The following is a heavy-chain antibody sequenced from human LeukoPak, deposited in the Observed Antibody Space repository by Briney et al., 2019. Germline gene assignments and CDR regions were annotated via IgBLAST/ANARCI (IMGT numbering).Heavy chain of an antibody. V-gene: IGHV3-15*01. D-gene: IGHD2/OR15-2a*01. Sequence: GGSLRLSCAASGFTFSIDWMNWVRQAPGKGLEWVGRIKTNTDGGTTDYAAPVKGRFTISRDDSKDTIYLQIDSLRAEDTAVYFCATVRSPDSTSFDYWGQGTLVTVSS. CDR1: GFTFSIDW. J-gene: IGHJ4*02. CDR3: ATVRSPDSTSFDY. CDR2: IKTNTDGGTT.